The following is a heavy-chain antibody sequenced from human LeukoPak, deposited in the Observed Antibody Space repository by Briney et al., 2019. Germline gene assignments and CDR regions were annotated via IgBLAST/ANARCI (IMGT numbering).Heavy chain of an antibody. CDR1: GGSISSYY. Sequence: PSETLSLTCTVSGGSISSYYWSWIRQPPGKGLEWIGYICYSGSTNYNPSLKSRVTISVDTSKNQFSLKLSSVTAADTAVYYCARGQWLVKEFDYWGQGTLVTVSS. CDR2: ICYSGST. V-gene: IGHV4-59*01. CDR3: ARGQWLVKEFDY. D-gene: IGHD6-19*01. J-gene: IGHJ4*02.